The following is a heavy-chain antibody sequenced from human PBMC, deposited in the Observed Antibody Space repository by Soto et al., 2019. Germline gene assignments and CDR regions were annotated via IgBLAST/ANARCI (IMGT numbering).Heavy chain of an antibody. CDR3: ARDGHYFGGGDCYYYFDY. D-gene: IGHD2-21*02. J-gene: IGHJ4*02. Sequence: ASVKVSCKASGYTFTGYYMHWVRQAPGQGLEWMGWMNPNSGDTDYAQKFQGRVTMTRDTSISTAYMELSRLRSDDTAVYYCARDGHYFGGGDCYYYFDYWGQGTLVTVSS. V-gene: IGHV1-2*02. CDR1: GYTFTGYY. CDR2: MNPNSGDT.